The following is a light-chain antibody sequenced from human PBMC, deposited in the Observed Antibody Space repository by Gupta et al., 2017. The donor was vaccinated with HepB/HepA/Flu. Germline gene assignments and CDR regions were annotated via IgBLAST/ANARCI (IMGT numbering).Light chain of an antibody. Sequence: QSALTQPPSASGSPGQSVTISCTGTTSDVGAYNSVSWYQQYPGKAPKLIIYEVNERPSGVPDRFSGTKSGNTASLTVSGLQAEDEAAYHCSSYAGNNILIFGGGTKLTVL. CDR3: SSYAGNNILI. CDR2: EVN. CDR1: TSDVGAYNS. V-gene: IGLV2-8*01. J-gene: IGLJ2*01.